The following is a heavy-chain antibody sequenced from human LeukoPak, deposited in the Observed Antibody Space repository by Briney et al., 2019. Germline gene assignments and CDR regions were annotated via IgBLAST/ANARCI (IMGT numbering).Heavy chain of an antibody. CDR3: AGGGDSSGFYYYFDS. J-gene: IGHJ4*02. V-gene: IGHV4-34*01. Sequence: SETLSLTCAVYGGSFSGYYWSWIRQPPGKGLEWIGEINHSGSTNYNPSLKSRVTISVDTSKNQFSLKLSSVTAADTAVYYCAGGGDSSGFYYYFDSWGQGTLVTVSS. D-gene: IGHD3-22*01. CDR1: GGSFSGYY. CDR2: INHSGST.